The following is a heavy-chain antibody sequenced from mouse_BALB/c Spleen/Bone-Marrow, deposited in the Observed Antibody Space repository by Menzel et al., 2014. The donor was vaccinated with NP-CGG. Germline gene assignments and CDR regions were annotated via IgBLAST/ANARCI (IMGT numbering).Heavy chain of an antibody. D-gene: IGHD1-1*01. CDR1: GYTFXSYW. Sequence: VQLVESGAELAKPGASVKMSCKASGYTFXSYWMHWVKQRPGQGLEWIGYVNPSTGYTEYNQKFKDKATLIADKSSSTAYMQLSSLTSEDSAVYYCARQITTVDYAMDYWGQGTSVTVSS. J-gene: IGHJ4*01. V-gene: IGHV1-7*01. CDR2: VNPSTGYT. CDR3: ARQITTVDYAMDY.